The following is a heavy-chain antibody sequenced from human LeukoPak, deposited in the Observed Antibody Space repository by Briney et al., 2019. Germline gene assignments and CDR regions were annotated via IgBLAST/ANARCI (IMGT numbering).Heavy chain of an antibody. Sequence: PSETLSLTCSVSGDSISSYFWSWIRQPPGKGLEWIGFIYSTGTTSYNSSLQSRVTISVDTSKNQFSLKLKSVIAADTAIYYCAGRWRGTLDYWGRGTLVAVSS. CDR2: IYSTGTT. D-gene: IGHD5-24*01. V-gene: IGHV4-4*09. CDR3: AGRWRGTLDY. J-gene: IGHJ4*02. CDR1: GDSISSYF.